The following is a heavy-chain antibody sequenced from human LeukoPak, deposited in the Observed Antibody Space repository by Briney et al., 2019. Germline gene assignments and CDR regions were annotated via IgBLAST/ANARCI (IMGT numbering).Heavy chain of an antibody. V-gene: IGHV4-61*01. CDR1: GGSVSGGNYY. CDR3: TRTGSTGGY. J-gene: IGHJ4*02. CDR2: IHYSGST. Sequence: SETLSLTCTVSGGSVSGGNYYCSWIRQPPGKGLEWIGYIHYSGSTVYNPSLKNRVTMSIDTSKNQFSLNLSSATAADTAVYYCTRTGSTGGYWGQGTLVTVSS. D-gene: IGHD1-7*01.